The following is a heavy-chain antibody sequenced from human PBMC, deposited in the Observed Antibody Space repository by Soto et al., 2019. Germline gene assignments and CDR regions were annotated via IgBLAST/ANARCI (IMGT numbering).Heavy chain of an antibody. D-gene: IGHD1-26*01. Sequence: GGSLRLSCAASGFTFDDYTMHWVRQAPGKGLEWVSLISWDGGSTCYADSVKGRFTISRDNSKNSLYLQMNSLRTEDTALYYCAKASRSPGYPPRRVGGMDVWGQGTTVTVSS. V-gene: IGHV3-43*01. J-gene: IGHJ6*02. CDR3: AKASRSPGYPPRRVGGMDV. CDR2: ISWDGGST. CDR1: GFTFDDYT.